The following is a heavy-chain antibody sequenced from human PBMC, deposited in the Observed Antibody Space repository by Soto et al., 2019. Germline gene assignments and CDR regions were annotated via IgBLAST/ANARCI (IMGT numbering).Heavy chain of an antibody. V-gene: IGHV4-59*01. CDR3: ASSGGGTVTSPFDY. D-gene: IGHD4-4*01. J-gene: IGHJ4*02. CDR1: GGSISSYY. CDR2: IYYSGST. Sequence: SETLSLTCTVSGGSISSYYWSWIRQPPGKGLEWIGHIYYSGSTNYNPSLKSRVTISVDTSKNQFSLKLSSVTAADTAVYYCASSGGGTVTSPFDYWGQGTLVTVSS.